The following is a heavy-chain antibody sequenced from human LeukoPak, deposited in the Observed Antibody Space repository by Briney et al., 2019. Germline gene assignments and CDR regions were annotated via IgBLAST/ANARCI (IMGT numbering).Heavy chain of an antibody. D-gene: IGHD3-16*02. V-gene: IGHV3-23*01. CDR1: GFTFSSYG. CDR3: AKDHDYVWGSYHRY. CDR2: ISGSGGST. J-gene: IGHJ4*02. Sequence: PGGSLRLSCAASGFTFSSYGMSWVRQAPGKGLEWVSAISGSGGSTYYADSVKGRFTISRDNSKNTLYLQMNSLRAEDTAVYYCAKDHDYVWGSYHRYWGQGTLVTVSS.